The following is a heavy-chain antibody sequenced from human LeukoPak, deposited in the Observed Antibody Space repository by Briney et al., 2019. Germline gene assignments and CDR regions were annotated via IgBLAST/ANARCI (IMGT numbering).Heavy chain of an antibody. CDR1: GFSFSDYY. CDR3: ARDRRAVTTTFDS. J-gene: IGHJ4*02. CDR2: ISNTGSYI. V-gene: IGHV3-21*01. Sequence: NPGGSLRLSCSASGFSFSDYYMNWVRQAPGKGLEWVSSISNTGSYIYYADSVKGRFTVSRDNAKNSLYLQMNSLRAEDTAVYYCARDRRAVTTTFDSWGQGTLLTVSS. D-gene: IGHD4-17*01.